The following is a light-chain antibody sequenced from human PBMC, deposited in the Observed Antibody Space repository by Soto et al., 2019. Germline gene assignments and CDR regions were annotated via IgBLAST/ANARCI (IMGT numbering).Light chain of an antibody. Sequence: IQMTQSPATLSASVGDRVTITCRASQSISSWLAWYQQKPGRAPKVLIFDASSLESGVPSRFSGSGSATEFTLTISSLQPDDFATYYCQQYNSSPTFGQGTRLEVK. CDR2: DAS. CDR3: QQYNSSPT. J-gene: IGKJ5*01. CDR1: QSISSW. V-gene: IGKV1-5*01.